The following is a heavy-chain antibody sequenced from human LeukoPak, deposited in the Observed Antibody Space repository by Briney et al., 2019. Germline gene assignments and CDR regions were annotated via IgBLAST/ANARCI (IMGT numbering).Heavy chain of an antibody. V-gene: IGHV3-23*01. D-gene: IGHD2-2*01. CDR3: AKGDIVVVPAAAYFDY. CDR2: ISGSGGST. Sequence: PGGSLRLSCAASGFTFSSYAMSWVRQAPGKGLEWVSAISGSGGSTYYADSVKGRFTISRDNSKNTLYLQMNSLRAEDTAVYYCAKGDIVVVPAAAYFDYWGQGTLVTVSS. J-gene: IGHJ4*02. CDR1: GFTFSSYA.